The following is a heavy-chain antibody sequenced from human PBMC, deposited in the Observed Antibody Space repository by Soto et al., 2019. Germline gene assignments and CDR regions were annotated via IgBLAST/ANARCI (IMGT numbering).Heavy chain of an antibody. V-gene: IGHV2-70*01. Sequence: GPGLGLVNRTKPVRLPCAFPGFSSRIIGLCVGWIRQPPGKALDWLALIDWVDENYYSTSLKTRLPISKETSKNKVVLTITNMNPVDTATYYCARIQWSYISSWYEDFGLWGQGTLVAVS. CDR1: GFSSRIIGLC. D-gene: IGHD6-13*01. CDR3: ARIQWSYISSWYEDFGL. J-gene: IGHJ4*02. CDR2: IDWVDEN.